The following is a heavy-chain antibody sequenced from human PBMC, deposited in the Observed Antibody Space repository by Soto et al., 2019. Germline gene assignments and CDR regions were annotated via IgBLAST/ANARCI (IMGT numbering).Heavy chain of an antibody. D-gene: IGHD3-22*01. V-gene: IGHV3-30*18. CDR2: ISYDGSNK. CDR3: AKSSGYRKYYFDY. J-gene: IGHJ4*02. CDR1: GFTFGSYG. Sequence: QVQLVESGGGVVQTGRSLRLSCAASGFTFGSYGMHWVRQAPGKGLEWVAVISYDGSNKYYADSVKGRFTISRDNSKNTLYLQMNSLRAEDTAVYYCAKSSGYRKYYFDYWGQGTLVTVSS.